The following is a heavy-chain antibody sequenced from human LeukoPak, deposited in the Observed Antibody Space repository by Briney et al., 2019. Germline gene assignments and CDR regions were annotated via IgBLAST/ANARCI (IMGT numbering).Heavy chain of an antibody. V-gene: IGHV1-69*05. CDR3: AAGTGDRYYYYMDV. CDR1: GGTFSSYA. J-gene: IGHJ6*03. D-gene: IGHD7-27*01. CDR2: IIPIFGTA. Sequence: ASVKVSCKAPGGTFSSYAISWVRQAPGQGLEWMGGIIPIFGTANYAQKFQGRVTITTDESTSTAYMELSSLRSEDTAVYYCAAGTGDRYYYYMDVWGKGTTVTVSS.